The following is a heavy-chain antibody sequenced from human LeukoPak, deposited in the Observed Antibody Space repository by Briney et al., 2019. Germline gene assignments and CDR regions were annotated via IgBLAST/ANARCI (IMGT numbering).Heavy chain of an antibody. CDR3: ARRYRSGGSCYYFDY. CDR2: IYYSGST. D-gene: IGHD2-15*01. CDR1: GGSISSSSYY. Sequence: PSETLSLTCTVSGGSISSSSYYWGWIRQPPGKGLEWIGSIYYSGSTYYNPSLKSRVTISVDTSKNQFSLKLSPVTAADTAVYYCARRYRSGGSCYYFDYWGQGTLVTVSS. J-gene: IGHJ4*02. V-gene: IGHV4-39*01.